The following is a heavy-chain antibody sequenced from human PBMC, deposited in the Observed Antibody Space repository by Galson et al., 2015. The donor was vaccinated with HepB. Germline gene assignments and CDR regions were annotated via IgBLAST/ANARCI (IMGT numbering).Heavy chain of an antibody. V-gene: IGHV3-74*01. Sequence: SLRLSCAASGFTFSIYWMHWVRQTPGKGPVWVSRISTDGSDTTYADSVQGRFTISRDNAKNTLYLHMNSLRVEDTAVYFCARGSETLSLGYWGQGTLVAVSS. J-gene: IGHJ4*02. CDR1: GFTFSIYW. D-gene: IGHD2-15*01. CDR3: ARGSETLSLGY. CDR2: ISTDGSDT.